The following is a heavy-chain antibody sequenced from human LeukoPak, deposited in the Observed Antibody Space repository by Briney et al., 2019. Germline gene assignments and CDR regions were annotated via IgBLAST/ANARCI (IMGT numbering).Heavy chain of an antibody. V-gene: IGHV4-34*12. Sequence: SETLSLTCTVYGGSFSGLYWSWIRQPPGKGLEWIGSIFYSGSTYYNPSLKSRVTISVDTSKNQISLKVTSVTAADTAIYYCSRLYSGTRPPDYWGQGTLVTVSS. CDR3: SRLYSGTRPPDY. D-gene: IGHD2-15*01. CDR1: GGSFSGLY. J-gene: IGHJ4*02. CDR2: IFYSGST.